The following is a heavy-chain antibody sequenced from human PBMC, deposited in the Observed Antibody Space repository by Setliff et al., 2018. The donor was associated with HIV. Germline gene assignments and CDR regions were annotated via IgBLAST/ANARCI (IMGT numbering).Heavy chain of an antibody. J-gene: IGHJ3*01. D-gene: IGHD4-4*01. CDR1: GDSIRNSRDY. CDR2: IYYSGTT. V-gene: IGHV4-39*02. Sequence: SETLSLTCSVSGDSIRNSRDYWGWIRQPPGKGLEWIGNIYYSGTTYYSPSLNSRVTISVDRSRNHFSLRLSAVTAADTAVYYCARELDNSENSDPFEVWGQGTMVTVSS. CDR3: ARELDNSENSDPFEV.